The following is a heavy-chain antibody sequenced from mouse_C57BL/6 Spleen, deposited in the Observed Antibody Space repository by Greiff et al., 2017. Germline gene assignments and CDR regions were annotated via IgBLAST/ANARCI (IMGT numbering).Heavy chain of an antibody. CDR3: ARNGGYFDY. V-gene: IGHV1-82*01. CDR2: IYPGDGDT. J-gene: IGHJ2*01. Sequence: VKLLESGPELVKPGASVKISCKASGYAFSSSWMNWVKQRPGKGLEWIGRIYPGDGDTNYNGKFKGKATLTADKSSSTAYMQLSSLTSEDSAVYFCARNGGYFDYWGQGTTLTVSS. CDR1: GYAFSSSW.